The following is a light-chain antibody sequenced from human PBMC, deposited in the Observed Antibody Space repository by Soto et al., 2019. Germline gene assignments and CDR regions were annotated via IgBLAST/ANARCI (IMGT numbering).Light chain of an antibody. V-gene: IGLV2-14*01. CDR3: TSYTSSNTWV. Sequence: QSALTQPASVSGSPGQSITLSCTGTSSDVGGYNYVSWYQQHPGNAPKVLIYEVSNRPSGVSNRFAGSKSGNTASLTISGVQAEDEADYYCTSYTSSNTWVFGRGTKLTVL. J-gene: IGLJ3*02. CDR1: SSDVGGYNY. CDR2: EVS.